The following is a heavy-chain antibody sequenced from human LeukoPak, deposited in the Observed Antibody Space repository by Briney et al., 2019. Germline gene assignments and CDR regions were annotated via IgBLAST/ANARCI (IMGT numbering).Heavy chain of an antibody. CDR1: GGSISSYY. J-gene: IGHJ4*02. Sequence: PSETLSLTCTVSGGSISSYYWGWIRQPPGKGLEWIGSIYYSGSTYYNPSLKSRVTISVDTSKNQFSLKLSSVTAADTAVYYCASGFWSGYSTYYFDYWGQGTLVTVSS. CDR2: IYYSGST. D-gene: IGHD3-3*01. V-gene: IGHV4-39*07. CDR3: ASGFWSGYSTYYFDY.